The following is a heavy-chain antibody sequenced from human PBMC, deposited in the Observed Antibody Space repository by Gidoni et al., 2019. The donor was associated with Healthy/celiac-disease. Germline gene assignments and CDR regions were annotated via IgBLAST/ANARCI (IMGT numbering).Heavy chain of an antibody. V-gene: IGHV1-69*01. J-gene: IGHJ4*02. Sequence: QVQLVQSGAEVKKPGSSVKVSCKAAGGTFSSCATSWVRQTPGQGLAWMGGVIPIFGTANYAQKFQGRVTITADESTSTAYMELSSLRSEDTAVYYCACPHRPFAYDRSGYSPTFDYWGQGTLVTVSS. CDR3: ACPHRPFAYDRSGYSPTFDY. CDR1: GGTFSSCA. D-gene: IGHD3-22*01. CDR2: VIPIFGTA.